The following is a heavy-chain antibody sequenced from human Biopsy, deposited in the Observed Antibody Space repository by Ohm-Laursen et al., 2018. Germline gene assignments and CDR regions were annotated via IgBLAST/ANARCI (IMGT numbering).Heavy chain of an antibody. Sequence: SETLSLTWTVSGASMTGYFWTWVRQPAGQGLEWIGHIYTIGDTTYNPSLESRVTMSLDTSENQFSLKMTSLTAADTAVYFCAREDEGLLRALDLWGQGTMVTVSS. CDR1: GASMTGYF. J-gene: IGHJ3*01. V-gene: IGHV4-4*07. D-gene: IGHD3-3*01. CDR3: AREDEGLLRALDL. CDR2: IYTIGDT.